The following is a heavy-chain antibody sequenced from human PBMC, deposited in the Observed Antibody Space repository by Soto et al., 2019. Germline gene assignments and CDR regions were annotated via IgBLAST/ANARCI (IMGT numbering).Heavy chain of an antibody. CDR3: AREAVAGTWECFDP. CDR1: GGSISSGSYY. V-gene: IGHV4-39*01. CDR2: IYYSGST. D-gene: IGHD6-19*01. J-gene: IGHJ5*02. Sequence: SETLSLTCTVSGGSISSGSYYWGWIRQPPGKGLEWIGSIYYSGSTYYNPSLKSRVTISVDTSKNQFSLKLSSVTAADTAVYYCAREAVAGTWECFDPWGQGTLVTVSS.